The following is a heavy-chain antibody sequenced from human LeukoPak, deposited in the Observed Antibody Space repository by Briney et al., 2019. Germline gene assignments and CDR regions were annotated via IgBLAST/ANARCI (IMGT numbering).Heavy chain of an antibody. Sequence: GGSLRLSCAASGFTFSDYYMSWVRQAPGKGLEWVSAISGSGGSTYYADSVKGRFTISRDNSKNTLYLQMNSLRAEDTAVYYCAKEGRKQITMIVVVITELDYWGQGTLVTVSS. D-gene: IGHD3-22*01. CDR2: ISGSGGST. V-gene: IGHV3-23*01. CDR1: GFTFSDYY. CDR3: AKEGRKQITMIVVVITELDY. J-gene: IGHJ4*02.